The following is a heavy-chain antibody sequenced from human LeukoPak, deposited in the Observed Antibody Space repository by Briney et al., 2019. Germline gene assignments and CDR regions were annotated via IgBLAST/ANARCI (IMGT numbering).Heavy chain of an antibody. Sequence: GGSLRLSCAASGFTFSSYGMHWVRQAPGKGLEWVAVIWYDGSNKYYADSVKGRFTISRDNSKNTLYLQMNSLRAEDTAVYYCARDNRYYYDSSGYFPLGYWGQGTLVTVSS. CDR3: ARDNRYYYDSSGYFPLGY. J-gene: IGHJ4*02. CDR2: IWYDGSNK. CDR1: GFTFSSYG. V-gene: IGHV3-33*01. D-gene: IGHD3-22*01.